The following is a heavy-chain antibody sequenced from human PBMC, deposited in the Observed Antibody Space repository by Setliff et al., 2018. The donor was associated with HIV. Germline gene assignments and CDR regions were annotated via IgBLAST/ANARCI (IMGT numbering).Heavy chain of an antibody. D-gene: IGHD2-21*02. V-gene: IGHV3-30*04. CDR3: ASTHCGGDCYSTYYFHYYGMDV. CDR1: GFTLSTYT. J-gene: IGHJ6*02. Sequence: PGGSLRLSCAASGFTLSTYTVHWVRQAPGKGLEWVALISYDGRNEYYADSVKGRFTISRYNSKNTLDLQMNSLRAEDTAVYYCASTHCGGDCYSTYYFHYYGMDVWGQGTTVTVSS. CDR2: ISYDGRNE.